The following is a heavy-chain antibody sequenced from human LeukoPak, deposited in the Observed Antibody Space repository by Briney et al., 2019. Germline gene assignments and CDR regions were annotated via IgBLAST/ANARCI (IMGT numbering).Heavy chain of an antibody. CDR3: ARERRAAPSFDP. J-gene: IGHJ5*02. CDR2: INPSGGST. D-gene: IGHD6-13*01. Sequence: ASVKVSCKASGYTFTSYGISWVRQAPGQGLEWMGIINPSGGSTSYAQKFQGRVTMTRDMSTSTVYMELSSLRSEDTAVYYCARERRAAPSFDPWGQGTLVTVSS. V-gene: IGHV1-46*01. CDR1: GYTFTSYG.